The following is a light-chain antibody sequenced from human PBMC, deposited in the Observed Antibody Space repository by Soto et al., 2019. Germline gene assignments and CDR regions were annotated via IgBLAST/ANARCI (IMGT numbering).Light chain of an antibody. CDR1: QTIGRNY. CDR2: QTS. Sequence: EIVLTQSPGTLSLSPGETATLSCRASQTIGRNYLAWYQQKPGQAPRLLIYQTSIRAAGIPARFSASGSGTDFTLTISDVQPEDFAVYYCQQFSSYPLTFGGGTKVDIK. CDR3: QQFSSYPLT. V-gene: IGKV3-20*01. J-gene: IGKJ4*01.